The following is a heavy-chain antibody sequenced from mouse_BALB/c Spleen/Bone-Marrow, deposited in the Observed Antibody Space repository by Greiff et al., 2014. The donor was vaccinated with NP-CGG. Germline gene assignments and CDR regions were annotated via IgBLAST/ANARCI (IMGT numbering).Heavy chain of an antibody. V-gene: IGHV14-3*02. Sequence: VQLKESGAELVKPGASVKLSCTASSFNIKDTYMHWVKQRPEQGLEWIGRIDPANGNTKYGPKFQGKATITADTSSNTAYLQLSSLTSEDTAVYYCAPYYYGSSSFAYWGQGTLVTVSA. CDR1: SFNIKDTY. D-gene: IGHD1-1*01. J-gene: IGHJ3*01. CDR3: APYYYGSSSFAY. CDR2: IDPANGNT.